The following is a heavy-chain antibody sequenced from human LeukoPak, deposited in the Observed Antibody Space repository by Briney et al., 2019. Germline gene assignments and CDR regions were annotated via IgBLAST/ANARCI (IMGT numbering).Heavy chain of an antibody. CDR1: GGSISSSSYY. CDR3: AGPGGYFDWLPYGY. CDR2: IYTSGST. Sequence: SETLSLTCTVSGGSISSSSYYWSWIRQPAGKGPEWIGRIYTSGSTNYNPSLKSRVTISVDTSNNQSSLRLSSVTAADTAVYYCAGPGGYFDWLPYGYWGQGTLVTVSS. V-gene: IGHV4-61*02. J-gene: IGHJ4*02. D-gene: IGHD3-9*01.